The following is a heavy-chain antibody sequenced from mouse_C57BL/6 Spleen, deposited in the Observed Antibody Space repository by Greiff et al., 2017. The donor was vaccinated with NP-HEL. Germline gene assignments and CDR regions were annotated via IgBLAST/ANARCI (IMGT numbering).Heavy chain of an antibody. CDR2: IHPNSGST. CDR1: GYTFTSYW. V-gene: IGHV1-64*01. J-gene: IGHJ4*01. Sequence: QVQLQQPGAELVKPGASVKLSCKASGYTFTSYWMHWVKQRPGQGLEWIGMIHPNSGSTNYNEKFKSKATLTVDKSSSTAYMQLSSLTSEDSAVYYCAGDYYGSSYDDAMDYWGQGTSVTVSS. CDR3: AGDYYGSSYDDAMDY. D-gene: IGHD1-1*01.